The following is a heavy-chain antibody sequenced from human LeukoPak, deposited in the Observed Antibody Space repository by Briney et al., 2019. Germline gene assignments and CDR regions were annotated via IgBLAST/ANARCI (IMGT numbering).Heavy chain of an antibody. CDR1: GFTFSSYS. V-gene: IGHV3-48*04. J-gene: IGHJ3*02. CDR2: ISSSSSTI. D-gene: IGHD1-26*01. Sequence: GGSLRLSCAASGFTFSSYSMNWVRQAPGKGLEWVSYISSSSSTIYYADSVKGRFTISRDNAKNSLYLQMNSLRAEDTAVYYCARAKTYSGSYYDAFGIWGQGTMVTVSS. CDR3: ARAKTYSGSYYDAFGI.